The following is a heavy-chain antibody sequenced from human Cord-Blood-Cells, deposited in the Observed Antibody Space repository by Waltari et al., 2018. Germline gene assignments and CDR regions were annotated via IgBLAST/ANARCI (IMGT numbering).Heavy chain of an antibody. CDR3: AAVQYCSGGSCYDY. V-gene: IGHV1-58*01. CDR1: GFTFTSSA. Sequence: QMQLVQSGPEVKKPGTSVKVSCKASGFTFTSSAVQWVRQARGQRLEWIGGSGVGSGNTNYEQKFQERVTITRDMSTSTAYMELSSLRSEDTAVYYCAAVQYCSGGSCYDYWGQGTLVTVSS. D-gene: IGHD2-15*01. J-gene: IGHJ4*02. CDR2: SGVGSGNT.